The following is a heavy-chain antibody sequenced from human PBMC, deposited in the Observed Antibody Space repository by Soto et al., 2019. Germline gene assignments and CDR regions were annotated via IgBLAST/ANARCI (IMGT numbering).Heavy chain of an antibody. V-gene: IGHV3-23*01. CDR1: GFSFASFA. D-gene: IGHD3-3*01. CDR2: ISGSDGKT. CDR3: AKWSYLDY. Sequence: GGSLRLSCTTSGFSFASFALTWVRQAPGKGLEWVATISGSDGKTYYADSVKGRFSISRDTSRNTLYLQMNSLRADDTAIYYCAKWSYLDYWGQGTRVTVSS. J-gene: IGHJ4*02.